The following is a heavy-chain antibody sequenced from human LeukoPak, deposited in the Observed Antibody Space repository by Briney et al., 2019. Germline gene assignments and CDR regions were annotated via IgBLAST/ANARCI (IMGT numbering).Heavy chain of an antibody. CDR2: ISYDGSNK. CDR3: ARPAPYYDFWSGYYQYFQH. D-gene: IGHD3-3*01. CDR1: GFTFSSYA. Sequence: GGSLRLSCAASGFTFSSYAMHWVRQAPGKGLEWVAVISYDGSNKYYAESVKGRFTISRDNSKNTLYLQMNSLRAEDTAVYYCARPAPYYDFWSGYYQYFQHWGQGTLVTVSS. V-gene: IGHV3-30-3*01. J-gene: IGHJ1*01.